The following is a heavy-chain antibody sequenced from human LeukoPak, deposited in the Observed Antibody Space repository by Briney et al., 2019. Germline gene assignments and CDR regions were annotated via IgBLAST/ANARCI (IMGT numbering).Heavy chain of an antibody. D-gene: IGHD6-25*01. CDR1: GFTFSIHS. V-gene: IGHV3-23*01. Sequence: PGGSLRLSCAASGFTFSIHSMSWVRQAPGKGLEWVSTISTTGARTYYADSVRGRFTISRNNSYNTIYLQLSGLRAEDTVFYCRAEGRGSGVRRGSFDIWGQGTPVTVSS. J-gene: IGHJ3*02. CDR2: ISTTGART. CDR3: AEGRGSGVRRGSFDI.